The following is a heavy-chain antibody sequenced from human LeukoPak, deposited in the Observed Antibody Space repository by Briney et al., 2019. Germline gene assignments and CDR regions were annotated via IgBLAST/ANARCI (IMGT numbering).Heavy chain of an antibody. Sequence: PSETLSLTCTVSGGSISSYYWSWIRQPPGKGLEWIGYIHYSGSTNYNPSLKSRVTISVDTSKNQFSLKLSSVTAADTAVYYCAREPVDYDILTGYPTDWGQGTLVTVSS. J-gene: IGHJ4*02. V-gene: IGHV4-59*12. CDR3: AREPVDYDILTGYPTD. CDR1: GGSISSYY. CDR2: IHYSGST. D-gene: IGHD3-9*01.